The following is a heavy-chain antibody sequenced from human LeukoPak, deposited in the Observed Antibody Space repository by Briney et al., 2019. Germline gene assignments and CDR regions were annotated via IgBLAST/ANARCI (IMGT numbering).Heavy chain of an antibody. J-gene: IGHJ4*02. V-gene: IGHV4-31*03. CDR3: ARGSTLIRGFDY. D-gene: IGHD3-10*01. CDR1: GGSISSGDYY. CDR2: IFYSGSA. Sequence: SETLSLTCTVSGGSISSGDYYWNWIRQHPEKSLEWIGYIFYSGSAYYNPSLKSRVTISVDTSKNQFSLKLSSVTAADTAVYYCARGSTLIRGFDYWGQGTLVTVSS.